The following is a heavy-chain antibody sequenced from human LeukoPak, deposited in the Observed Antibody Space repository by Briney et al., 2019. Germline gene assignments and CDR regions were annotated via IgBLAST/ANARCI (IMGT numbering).Heavy chain of an antibody. J-gene: IGHJ3*02. D-gene: IGHD6-13*01. CDR3: AKSLAVGSSRQAFDM. Sequence: GSLRLSCAASGFTFSTDAMNWVRQAPGKGLEWVSAISGSGGSTYCADSVKGRFTISRDNSKNTLYLQMNSRRAADTAVYFCAKSLAVGSSRQAFDMWGQGTMITVSS. CDR2: ISGSGGST. V-gene: IGHV3-23*01. CDR1: GFTFSTDA.